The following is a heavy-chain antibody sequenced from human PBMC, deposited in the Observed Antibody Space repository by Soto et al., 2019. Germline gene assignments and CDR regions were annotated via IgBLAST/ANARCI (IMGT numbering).Heavy chain of an antibody. D-gene: IGHD3-3*01. J-gene: IGHJ6*03. V-gene: IGHV4-59*01. Sequence: SETLSLTCTVSGGSISSYYWSWIRQPPGKGLEWIGYIYYSVSTNYNPSLKSRVTISVDTSKNQFSLKLSSVTAADTAVYYFARTHYDFWSGYRSGYYYMDVWGKGTTVTVSS. CDR1: GGSISSYY. CDR2: IYYSVST. CDR3: ARTHYDFWSGYRSGYYYMDV.